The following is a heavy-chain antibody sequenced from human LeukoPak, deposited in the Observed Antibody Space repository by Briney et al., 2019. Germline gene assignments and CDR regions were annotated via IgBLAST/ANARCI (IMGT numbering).Heavy chain of an antibody. D-gene: IGHD3-9*01. V-gene: IGHV1-18*01. CDR2: ISAYNGNT. Sequence: ASVKVSCKASGYTFTSYTMHWVRQAPGQRLEWMGWISAYNGNTNYAQKLQGRVTMTTDTSTSTAYMELRSLRSDDTAVYYCARDYDILTGTDAFDIWGQGTMVTVSS. J-gene: IGHJ3*02. CDR1: GYTFTSYT. CDR3: ARDYDILTGTDAFDI.